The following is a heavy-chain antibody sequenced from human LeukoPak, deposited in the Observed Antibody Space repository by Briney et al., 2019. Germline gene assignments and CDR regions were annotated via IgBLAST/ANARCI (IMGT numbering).Heavy chain of an antibody. V-gene: IGHV3-48*02. Sequence: PGGSLRLSCAASGFTFSSYSMNWVRQAPRKGLEWVSHISSSSSTIYYADSVKGRFTISRDNAKNSLYLQMNSLRDEDTAVYYCARDRGYGDYVGAFDIWGQGTMVTVSS. CDR3: ARDRGYGDYVGAFDI. D-gene: IGHD4-17*01. J-gene: IGHJ3*02. CDR2: ISSSSSTI. CDR1: GFTFSSYS.